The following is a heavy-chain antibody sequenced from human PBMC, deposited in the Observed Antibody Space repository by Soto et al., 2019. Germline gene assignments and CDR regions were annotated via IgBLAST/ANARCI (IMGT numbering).Heavy chain of an antibody. Sequence: PGGSLRLSXTASGFTFGDYAMSWFRQAPGKGLEWVGFIRSKAYGGTTEYAASVKGRFTISRDDSKSIAYLQMNSLKTEDTAVYYCTRVYDFWSGYYTGMAYYYYGMDVWGQGTTVTVSS. CDR3: TRVYDFWSGYYTGMAYYYYGMDV. D-gene: IGHD3-3*01. CDR1: GFTFGDYA. CDR2: IRSKAYGGTT. J-gene: IGHJ6*02. V-gene: IGHV3-49*03.